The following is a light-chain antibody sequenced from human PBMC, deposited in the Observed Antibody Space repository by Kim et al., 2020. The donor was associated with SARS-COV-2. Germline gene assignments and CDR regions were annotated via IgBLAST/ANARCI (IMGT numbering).Light chain of an antibody. J-gene: IGLJ3*02. CDR1: RSDVGYFNY. CDR3: SSYTTSSTWV. CDR2: DVS. Sequence: GQSITISCTGTRSDVGYFNYVSWFQQHPGKAPKLILYDVSSRPSGVSTRFSGSKSGNTASLTISGLQAEDEADYYCSSYTTSSTWVFGGGTQLTVL. V-gene: IGLV2-14*03.